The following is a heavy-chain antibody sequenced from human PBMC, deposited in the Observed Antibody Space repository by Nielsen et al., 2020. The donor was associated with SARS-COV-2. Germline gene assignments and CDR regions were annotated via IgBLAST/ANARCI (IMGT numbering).Heavy chain of an antibody. D-gene: IGHD3-16*02. CDR2: SNQGGDA. Sequence: SETLSLTCTVYGGSLRGYFWIWLRQPPGKGLEWIGESNQGGDANYSPSLKNRVTISMDTSKNQFSLKLSSVTAADTAVYYCARAHSHIRYDYVWGSYRPVSWGQGTLVTVSS. V-gene: IGHV4-34*01. J-gene: IGHJ5*02. CDR3: ARAHSHIRYDYVWGSYRPVS. CDR1: GGSLRGYF.